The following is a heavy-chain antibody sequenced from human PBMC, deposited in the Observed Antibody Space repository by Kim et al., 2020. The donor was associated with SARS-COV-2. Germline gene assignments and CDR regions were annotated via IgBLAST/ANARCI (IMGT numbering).Heavy chain of an antibody. V-gene: IGHV3-43*01. CDR3: AKARSKGYYYDSSGFTDAFDI. D-gene: IGHD3-22*01. J-gene: IGHJ3*02. Sequence: GGSLRLSCAASGFTFDDYTMHWVRQAPGKGLEWVSLISWDGGSTYYADSVKGRFTISRDNSKNSLYLQMNSLRTEDTALYYCAKARSKGYYYDSSGFTDAFDIWGQGTMVTVSS. CDR1: GFTFDDYT. CDR2: ISWDGGST.